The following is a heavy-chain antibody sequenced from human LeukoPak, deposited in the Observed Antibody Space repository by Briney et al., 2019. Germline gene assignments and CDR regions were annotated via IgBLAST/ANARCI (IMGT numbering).Heavy chain of an antibody. CDR2: MYYRGST. Sequence: SETLSLTCTVSGGSISNYYWNWNRQPPGKGLEWIGYMYYRGSTNYNPSLKSRVTISGDTSKNQFSLKLSSVTAADTAVYYCAREGVGATTGSPAFDIWGQGTMVTVSS. CDR3: AREGVGATTGSPAFDI. CDR1: GGSISNYY. V-gene: IGHV4-59*01. J-gene: IGHJ3*02. D-gene: IGHD1-26*01.